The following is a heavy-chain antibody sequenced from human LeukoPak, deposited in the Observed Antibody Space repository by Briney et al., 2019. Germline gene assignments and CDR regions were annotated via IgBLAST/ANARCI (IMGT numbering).Heavy chain of an antibody. CDR2: ISGRGGRT. Sequence: PGGSLRLSCAPSGFTFSSYALSWVRHAPGKGLEWGSAISGRGGRTYYADPVKGRFTTSKDHSKNTLYLQMNSLRAEDTAVYYCAKEENYYDSSGYRHNAYWGQGTLVTVSS. CDR3: AKEENYYDSSGYRHNAY. J-gene: IGHJ4*02. CDR1: GFTFSSYA. D-gene: IGHD3-22*01. V-gene: IGHV3-23*01.